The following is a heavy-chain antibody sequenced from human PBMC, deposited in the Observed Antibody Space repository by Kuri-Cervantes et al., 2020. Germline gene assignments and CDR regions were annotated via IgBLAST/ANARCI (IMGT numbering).Heavy chain of an antibody. D-gene: IGHD3-22*01. Sequence: GESLKISCAASGFTLSNYWMTWVRQAPGKGLEWISYISSSSSTIYYADSVKGRFTISRDNAKNSLYLQVNSLRDEDTAVYYCARDWGLVYDSSGYDYWGQGTLVTVSS. CDR1: GFTLSNYW. V-gene: IGHV3-48*02. CDR2: ISSSSSTI. CDR3: ARDWGLVYDSSGYDY. J-gene: IGHJ4*02.